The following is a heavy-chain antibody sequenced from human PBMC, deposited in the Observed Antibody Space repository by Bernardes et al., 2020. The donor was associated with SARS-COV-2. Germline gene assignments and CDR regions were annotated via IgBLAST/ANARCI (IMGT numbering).Heavy chain of an antibody. CDR1: GLTFSNFA. V-gene: IGHV3-23*01. D-gene: IGHD5-12*01. CDR3: AKGGHFSPFDY. CDR2: ISGWGDAT. J-gene: IGHJ4*02. Sequence: GGSLRLSCAASGLTFSNFAMTWVRQAPGKGLEWVATISGWGDATFYADSVKGRFTISRDNSKSTVNLQMNSLRTEDTAVYYCAKGGHFSPFDYWGQGTLVTVSS.